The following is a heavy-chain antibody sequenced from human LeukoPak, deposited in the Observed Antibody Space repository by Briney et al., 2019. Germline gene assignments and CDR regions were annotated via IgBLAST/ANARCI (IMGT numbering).Heavy chain of an antibody. D-gene: IGHD5-12*01. V-gene: IGHV3-64D*09. Sequence: GGSLRLSCSASGLTFSRYAMHWVRQAPGKGLEYVSVISSNGGSTYYADSVKDRFTISRDNSKNTLDLRMSSLRAEDTAVYYCVKVGYSGSSGYLDLWGRGTLVTVSS. CDR3: VKVGYSGSSGYLDL. CDR2: ISSNGGST. J-gene: IGHJ2*01. CDR1: GLTFSRYA.